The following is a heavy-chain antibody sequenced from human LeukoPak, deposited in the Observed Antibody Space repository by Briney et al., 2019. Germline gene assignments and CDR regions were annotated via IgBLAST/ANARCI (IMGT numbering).Heavy chain of an antibody. D-gene: IGHD6-13*01. CDR3: ARDLDGSSGCDY. V-gene: IGHV1-2*02. CDR1: GYTFTGYF. J-gene: IGHJ4*02. Sequence: GASVKVSCKASGYTFTGYFMHWVRQAPGQGLEWMGWINPNSGGTDYAQKFQGRVIMTRDTSISTAYIELSRLRSDDTAVYYCARDLDGSSGCDYWGQGTLVTVSS. CDR2: INPNSGGT.